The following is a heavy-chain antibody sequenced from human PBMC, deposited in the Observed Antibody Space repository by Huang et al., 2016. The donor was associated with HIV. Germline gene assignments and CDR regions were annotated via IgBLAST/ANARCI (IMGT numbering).Heavy chain of an antibody. CDR3: ARLTSGWYQDY. D-gene: IGHD6-19*01. Sequence: QVQLVQSGPEVKKPGASVKVSCQTSGYIFSHYDINWVRQAPGQGLQGMGWRNPNSGKTADGQKFQGRVTLTRSTFTGAAYMVLNSLASQDTAVYYCARLTSGWYQDYWGQGTLVTVSS. J-gene: IGHJ4*02. CDR1: GYIFSHYD. V-gene: IGHV1-8*01. CDR2: RNPNSGKT.